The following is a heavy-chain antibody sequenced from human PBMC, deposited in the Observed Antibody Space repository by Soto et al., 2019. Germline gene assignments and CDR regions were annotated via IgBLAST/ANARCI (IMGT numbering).Heavy chain of an antibody. V-gene: IGHV4-39*01. J-gene: IGHJ4*02. CDR1: GGPISSSSYY. CDR2: IYYSGST. CDR3: ARHIRTLGVDY. D-gene: IGHD2-8*01. Sequence: SETLSLTCTVSGGPISSSSYYWGWIRQPPGKRLEWIGSIYYSGSTYYNPSLKSRVTISVDTSKNQFSLKLSSVTAADTAVYYCARHIRTLGVDYWGQGTLVTVSS.